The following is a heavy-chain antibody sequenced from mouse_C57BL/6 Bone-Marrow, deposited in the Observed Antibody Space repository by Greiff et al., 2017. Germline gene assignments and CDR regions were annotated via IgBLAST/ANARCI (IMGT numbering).Heavy chain of an antibody. CDR2: ISSGGSYT. Sequence: EVHLVESGGDLVKPGGSLTLSCAASGFTFSSYGMSWVRQTPDKRLEWVATISSGGSYTYTPDSVRGRFTISRDNAKNTLYLQMSSLKSEDTAMYYCARRATTVVAPYYWGPGTTLTVSS. J-gene: IGHJ2*01. V-gene: IGHV5-6*01. D-gene: IGHD1-1*01. CDR3: ARRATTVVAPYY. CDR1: GFTFSSYG.